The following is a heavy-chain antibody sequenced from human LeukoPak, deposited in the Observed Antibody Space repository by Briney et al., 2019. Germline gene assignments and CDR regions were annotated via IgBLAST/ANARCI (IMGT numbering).Heavy chain of an antibody. CDR1: GVSISSGGYY. CDR3: ARDQIMMVRGVMLPRNYFDY. V-gene: IGHV4-31*11. CDR2: IYYSGST. Sequence: SETLSLTCAVSGVSISSGGYYWSWIRQHPGKGLEWIGYIYYSGSTYYNPSLKSRVTISVDTSKNQFSLKLSSVTAADTAVYYCARDQIMMVRGVMLPRNYFDYWGQGTLVTVSS. J-gene: IGHJ4*02. D-gene: IGHD3-10*01.